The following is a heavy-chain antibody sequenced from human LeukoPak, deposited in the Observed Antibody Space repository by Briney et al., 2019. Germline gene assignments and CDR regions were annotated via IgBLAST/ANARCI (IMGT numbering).Heavy chain of an antibody. V-gene: IGHV3-33*01. CDR2: IWYDGSNK. CDR1: GFTFSSYG. D-gene: IGHD3-3*01. CDR3: ARDFTIFGVVTATWFDP. J-gene: IGHJ5*02. Sequence: GGSLRLSCAASGFTFSSYGMHWVRQAPGKGLEWVAVIWYDGSNKYYADSVKGRFTISRDNSKSTLYLQMNSLRAEDTAVYYCARDFTIFGVVTATWFDPWGQGTLVTVSS.